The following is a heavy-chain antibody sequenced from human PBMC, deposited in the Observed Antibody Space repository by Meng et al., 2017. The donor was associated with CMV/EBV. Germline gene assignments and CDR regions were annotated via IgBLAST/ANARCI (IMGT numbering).Heavy chain of an antibody. D-gene: IGHD2-21*01. V-gene: IGHV1-18*01. J-gene: IGHJ4*01. CDR3: ARGVPLGIIYSFDY. CDR1: GYTLTGYG. Sequence: QVQWVQPGVEVKRPGASVKVACKASGYTLTGYGISWVRQAPGKGLEWMGWISVYNGHTNFAQNLQGRVTMTTDTSTSTAYVELRSLRSDDTAIYYCARGVPLGIIYSFDYWGQGTLVTVSS. CDR2: ISVYNGHT.